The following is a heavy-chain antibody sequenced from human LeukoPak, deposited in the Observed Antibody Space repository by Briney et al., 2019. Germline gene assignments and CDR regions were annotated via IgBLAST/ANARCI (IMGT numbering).Heavy chain of an antibody. CDR2: IGPHSTFT. CDR1: GFTFTDHY. J-gene: IGHJ4*02. Sequence: ASVKVSCKSSGFTFTDHYIHWVRQGPGQGLEWMGYIGPHSTFTSSPQEFQGRVTMTRDASMSTAYMGLTRLTSDDTAVYYCVREGEGPLSKDFDYWGRGTLVTVSS. V-gene: IGHV1-2*02. D-gene: IGHD2/OR15-2a*01. CDR3: VREGEGPLSKDFDY.